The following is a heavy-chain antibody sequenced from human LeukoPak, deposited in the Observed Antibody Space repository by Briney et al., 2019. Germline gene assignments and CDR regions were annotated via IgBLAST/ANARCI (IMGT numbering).Heavy chain of an antibody. D-gene: IGHD1-26*01. CDR3: ARGSGFVLDY. Sequence: GGSLRLSCVASGFTFSSYEVNWVRQAPGKGLEWISCISTSGDSMYYADSVKGRFTISRDNVKNSLFLQMNSLRAEDTAVYYCARGSGFVLDYWGQGTLVTVSS. J-gene: IGHJ4*02. V-gene: IGHV3-48*03. CDR1: GFTFSSYE. CDR2: ISTSGDSM.